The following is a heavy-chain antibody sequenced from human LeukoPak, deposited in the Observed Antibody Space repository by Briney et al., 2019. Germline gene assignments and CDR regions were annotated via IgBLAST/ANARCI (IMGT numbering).Heavy chain of an antibody. D-gene: IGHD5-18*01. CDR3: AKDRRYGYGTSFDY. CDR1: GFTFSSYA. Sequence: GGSLRLSCAASGFTFSSYAMNWVRQAPGKGLEWVSTISGSGGSTYYADSVKGRFTISRDNSKNTLYLQMNSLGAEDTAVYYCAKDRRYGYGTSFDYWGQGTLVTVSS. CDR2: ISGSGGST. J-gene: IGHJ4*02. V-gene: IGHV3-23*01.